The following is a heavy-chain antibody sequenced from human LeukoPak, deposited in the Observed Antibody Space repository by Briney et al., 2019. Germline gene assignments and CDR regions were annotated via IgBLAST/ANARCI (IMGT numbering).Heavy chain of an antibody. V-gene: IGHV4-38-2*02. J-gene: IGHJ4*02. CDR3: ARVGYDFWSGYYFDY. D-gene: IGHD3-3*01. CDR2: IYHSGST. CDR1: GYSISSGYY. Sequence: PSETLSLTCTVSGYSISSGYYWGWIRQPPGKGLEWIGSIYHSGSTYYNPSLKSRVTISVDTSKNQFSLKLSSVTAADTAVYYCARVGYDFWSGYYFDYWGQGTLVTVSS.